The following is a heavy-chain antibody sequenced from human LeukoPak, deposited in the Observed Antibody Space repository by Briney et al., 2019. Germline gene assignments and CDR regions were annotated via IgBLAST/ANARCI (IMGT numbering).Heavy chain of an antibody. D-gene: IGHD3-3*01. CDR3: ARLDFWSADYYYYGMDV. Sequence: SETLSLTCTVSGGSISSYYWSWIRQPPGKGLEWIGYIYYSGSTNYNPSLKSRVTISVDTSKNQFSLKLSSVTAADTAVYYCARLDFWSADYYYYGMDVWAKGPRSPSP. CDR1: GGSISSYY. CDR2: IYYSGST. J-gene: IGHJ6*02. V-gene: IGHV4-59*08.